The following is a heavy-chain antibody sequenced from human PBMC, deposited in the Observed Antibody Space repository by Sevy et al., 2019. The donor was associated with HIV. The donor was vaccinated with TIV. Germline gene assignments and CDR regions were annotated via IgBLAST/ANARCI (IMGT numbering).Heavy chain of an antibody. D-gene: IGHD3-16*01. CDR1: GGPISTCTNC. V-gene: IGHV4-39*01. J-gene: IGHJ4*02. CDR3: ARGRITFFDD. Sequence: SETLSLTCIVSGGPISTCTNCWGWIRQPPGKGLEWIGSIYCGGSTYYNPSLKSRVAISVDTSKNQFSLKVNSVSAADTAVYYCARGRITFFDDWGQGALVTVSS. CDR2: IYCGGST.